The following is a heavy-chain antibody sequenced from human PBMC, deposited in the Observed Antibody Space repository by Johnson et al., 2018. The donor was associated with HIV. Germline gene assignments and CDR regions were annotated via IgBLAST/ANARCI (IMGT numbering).Heavy chain of an antibody. D-gene: IGHD3-10*01. CDR2: IYSGGST. V-gene: IGHV3-66*01. J-gene: IGHJ3*02. CDR3: ARDSGVPGNDAFDI. CDR1: GFTFDDYG. Sequence: VLLVESGGAVVRPGGSLRLSCTASGFTFDDYGMSWVRQAPGKGLEWVSVIYSGGSTYYADSVKGRFTISRDNSKNTLYLQLSSLRSEDTAVYYCARDSGVPGNDAFDIWGQGTMVTVSS.